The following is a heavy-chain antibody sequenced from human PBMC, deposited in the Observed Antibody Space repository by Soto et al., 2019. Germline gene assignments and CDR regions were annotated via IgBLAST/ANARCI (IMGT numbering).Heavy chain of an antibody. CDR3: ARGCMITFGGVIVISPFDY. CDR2: INHSGST. V-gene: IGHV4-34*01. CDR1: GGSFSGYY. D-gene: IGHD3-16*02. J-gene: IGHJ4*02. Sequence: SETLSLTCAVYGGSFSGYYWSWIRQPPGKGLEWIGEINHSGSTNYNPSLKSRVTISVDTSKNQFSLKLSSVTAADTAVYYCARGCMITFGGVIVISPFDYWGQGTLVTVSS.